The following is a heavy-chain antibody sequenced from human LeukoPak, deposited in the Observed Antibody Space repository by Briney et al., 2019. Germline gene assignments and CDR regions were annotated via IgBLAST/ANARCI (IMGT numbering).Heavy chain of an antibody. Sequence: SAKVSCKASGGTFSSYAISLVRQAPGQGVEWMGGIIPIFGTAIHAQKVQGRVTITTDESTSTAYVELSSLRSEDTAVYYCARAHQRFYWIRDDSRLSRAFDAFDIWGQGTMVTVSS. J-gene: IGHJ3*02. CDR2: IIPIFGTA. CDR1: GGTFSSYA. D-gene: IGHD3-22*01. V-gene: IGHV1-69*05. CDR3: ARAHQRFYWIRDDSRLSRAFDAFDI.